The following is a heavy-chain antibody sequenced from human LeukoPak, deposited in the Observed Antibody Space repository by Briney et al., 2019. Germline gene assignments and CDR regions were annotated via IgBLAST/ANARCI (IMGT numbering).Heavy chain of an antibody. Sequence: GGSLRLSCAASGFTFSSYAMSWVRQAPGKGLEWVSAISGSGGSTYYADSVKGRFTISRDNSKNTLYLQMNSLRAEDTAVYYCARGMGSYGDYASGPNWFDPWGQGTLVTVSS. D-gene: IGHD4-17*01. CDR1: GFTFSSYA. J-gene: IGHJ5*02. CDR3: ARGMGSYGDYASGPNWFDP. V-gene: IGHV3-23*01. CDR2: ISGSGGST.